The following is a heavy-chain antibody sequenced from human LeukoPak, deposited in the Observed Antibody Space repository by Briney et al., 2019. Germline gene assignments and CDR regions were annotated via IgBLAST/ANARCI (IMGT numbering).Heavy chain of an antibody. CDR1: GYTLTELS. CDR3: TRRIDGYNDYYYYYGMDV. V-gene: IGHV1-24*01. Sequence: ASVKVSCKVSGYTLTELSMHWVRQAPGKGLEWMVGFDPEDGETIYAQKFQGRVTMTEDTSTDTAYMQLSSLRSEDTAVYYCTRRIDGYNDYYYYYGMDVWGQGTTVTVSS. D-gene: IGHD5-24*01. CDR2: FDPEDGET. J-gene: IGHJ6*02.